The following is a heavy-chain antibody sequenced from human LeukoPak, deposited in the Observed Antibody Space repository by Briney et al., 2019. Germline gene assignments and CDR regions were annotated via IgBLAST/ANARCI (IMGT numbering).Heavy chain of an antibody. CDR2: ISSDGGDT. V-gene: IGHV3-43*02. CDR3: TKGVRTGTYYNCFDP. D-gene: IGHD1-26*01. Sequence: GGSLRLSCAASGFTFDVFAMHWVPQAPGKGLEWVSLISSDGGDTYYADSVKGRFTISRDNSKNSLYLQMSSLRTEDTAFYYCTKGVRTGTYYNCFDPWGQGTLVTVSS. CDR1: GFTFDVFA. J-gene: IGHJ5*02.